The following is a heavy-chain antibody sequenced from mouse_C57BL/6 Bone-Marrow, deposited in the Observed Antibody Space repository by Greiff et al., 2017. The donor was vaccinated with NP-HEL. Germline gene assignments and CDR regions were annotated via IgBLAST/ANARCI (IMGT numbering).Heavy chain of an antibody. CDR1: GYTFTSYW. D-gene: IGHD1-1*01. Sequence: QVQLQQPGTELVKPGASVKLSCKASGYTFTSYWMHWVKQRPGQGLEWIGNINPSNGGTNYNEKFKSKATLTVDKSSSTAYMQRSSLTSEDSAVYDRAREGLYNDGSSVDYGGQGTTRTVSS. V-gene: IGHV1-53*01. CDR2: INPSNGGT. J-gene: IGHJ2*01. CDR3: AREGLYNDGSSVDY.